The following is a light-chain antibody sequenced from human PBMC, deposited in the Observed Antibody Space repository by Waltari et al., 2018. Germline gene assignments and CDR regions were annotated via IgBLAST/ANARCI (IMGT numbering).Light chain of an antibody. CDR2: DAS. V-gene: IGKV1-5*01. CDR3: QQYNSYT. Sequence: DIQMTQSPSTLSASVGDRVTIPCRASQSISSWLAWYQQKPGKAPKLLIYDASSLESGVPSRFSGSGSGTEFTLTISRLQPDDFATYYCQQYNSYTFGQGTKLEIK. J-gene: IGKJ2*01. CDR1: QSISSW.